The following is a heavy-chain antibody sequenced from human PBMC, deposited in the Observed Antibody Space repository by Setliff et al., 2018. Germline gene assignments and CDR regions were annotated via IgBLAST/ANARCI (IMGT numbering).Heavy chain of an antibody. D-gene: IGHD6-13*01. V-gene: IGHV3-74*01. CDR3: AREMEAAGQRAFDI. CDR2: INSDGSST. Sequence: PGGSLRLSCAASGFTSSSYWMHWVRQAPGKGLVWVSRINSDGSSTTYADSVKGRFTMSRGNANNALYLQMNSLTAEDTAVYYCAREMEAAGQRAFDIWGQGTMVTV. CDR1: GFTSSSYW. J-gene: IGHJ3*02.